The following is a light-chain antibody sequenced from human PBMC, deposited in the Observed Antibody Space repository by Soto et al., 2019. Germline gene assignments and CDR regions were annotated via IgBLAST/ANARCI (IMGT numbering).Light chain of an antibody. CDR1: QSISSY. Sequence: DIQMTQSPSTLSASVGDRVTITCRASQSISSYLAWYQLKPGKAPKLLIFDASTLERGVPSRFSGSGSGTEFTLTISTLQPDDFATYYCQQYTSYSRTFGQGTKVEIK. V-gene: IGKV1-5*01. J-gene: IGKJ1*01. CDR3: QQYTSYSRT. CDR2: DAS.